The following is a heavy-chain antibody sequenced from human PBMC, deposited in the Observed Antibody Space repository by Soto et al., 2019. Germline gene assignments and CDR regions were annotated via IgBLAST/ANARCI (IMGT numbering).Heavy chain of an antibody. CDR3: ARDRVYYYVDNVYYSGDAFDL. CDR1: GFTFGTYT. CDR2: ISYDGGIT. D-gene: IGHD3-10*02. Sequence: PGGSLRLSCEASGFTFGTYTMHWVRQAPGKGLEWVSVISYDGGITDYADSVKGRFTISRDNSKKMLWLQLSSLRAGDTAVYYCARDRVYYYVDNVYYSGDAFDLWGQGTMVTVSS. J-gene: IGHJ3*01. V-gene: IGHV3-30-3*01.